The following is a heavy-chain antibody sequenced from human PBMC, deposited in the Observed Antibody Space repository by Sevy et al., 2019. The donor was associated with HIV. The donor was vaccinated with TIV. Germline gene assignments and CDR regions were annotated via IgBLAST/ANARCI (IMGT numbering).Heavy chain of an antibody. CDR2: ISYDGSEK. V-gene: IGHV3-30*04. D-gene: IGHD3-10*01. CDR3: ARAQGVLLWFGEFPL. CDR1: GFTFSSYV. Sequence: GGSLRLSCAASGFTFSSYVMHWVRQAPGKGLEWVAVISYDGSEKYHADSVKGRFTISRDNSKNTLYLQMNSLRTEGTAVYYCARAQGVLLWFGEFPLWGQGTLVTVSS. J-gene: IGHJ4*02.